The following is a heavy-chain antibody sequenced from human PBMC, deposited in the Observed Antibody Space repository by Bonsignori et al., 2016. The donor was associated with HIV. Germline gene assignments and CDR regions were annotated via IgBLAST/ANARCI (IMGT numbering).Heavy chain of an antibody. CDR3: ARDYSYVPWYFDF. Sequence: VRQAPGQGLEWMAWISVHNANTRYAQKLQGRVTLTVDTSTSTAYMEMRSLTSDDTAVYYCARDYSYVPWYFDFWGQGTLVTVSS. CDR2: ISVHNANT. D-gene: IGHD5-18*01. J-gene: IGHJ4*02. V-gene: IGHV1-18*01.